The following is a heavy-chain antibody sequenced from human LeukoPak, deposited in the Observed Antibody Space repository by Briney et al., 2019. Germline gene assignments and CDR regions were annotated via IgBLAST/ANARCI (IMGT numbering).Heavy chain of an antibody. Sequence: ASVKVSCKASGYTFTSYGISWVRQAPGQGLEWMGWISAYNGNTNYAQKLQGRVTMTTDTSTSTAYMGLRSLRSDDTAVYYCARDSTTYYYDSTDALDIWGQGTMVTVSS. CDR3: ARDSTTYYYDSTDALDI. D-gene: IGHD3-22*01. V-gene: IGHV1-18*01. J-gene: IGHJ3*02. CDR2: ISAYNGNT. CDR1: GYTFTSYG.